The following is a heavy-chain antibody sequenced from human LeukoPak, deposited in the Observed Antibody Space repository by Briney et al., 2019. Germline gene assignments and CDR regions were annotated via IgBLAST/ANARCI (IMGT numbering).Heavy chain of an antibody. CDR2: VHLNGAT. D-gene: IGHD1-26*01. CDR1: GGSIITTNW. V-gene: IGHV4-4*02. J-gene: IGHJ4*02. CDR3: TRESGAFSPFGF. Sequence: PSGTLSLTCAVSGGSIITTNWWSWVRQPPGKGLEWIGEVHLNGATNYTPSLESRVSMSIDKSKNHLSLELSSVTAADTAMYYCTRESGAFSPFGFWGQGTLVTVPS.